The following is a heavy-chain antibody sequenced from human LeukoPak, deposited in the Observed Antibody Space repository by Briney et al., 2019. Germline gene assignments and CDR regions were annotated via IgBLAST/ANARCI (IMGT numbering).Heavy chain of an antibody. CDR3: ARDRDCTNGVCFSLGYDY. Sequence: GGSLRLSCAASGFTFSSYGMSWVRQAAGKGLEWVSGIRVIGGGTYYADSVKGRFTISRDNSKNTLYLEMNSLRAEDTAVYYCARDRDCTNGVCFSLGYDYWGQGTLVTVSS. D-gene: IGHD2-8*01. J-gene: IGHJ4*02. CDR2: IRVIGGGT. CDR1: GFTFSSYG. V-gene: IGHV3-23*01.